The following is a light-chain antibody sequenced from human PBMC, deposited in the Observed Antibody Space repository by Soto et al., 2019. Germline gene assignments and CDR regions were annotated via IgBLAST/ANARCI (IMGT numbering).Light chain of an antibody. CDR3: QVWHIISDHVV. Sequence: SYELTQPPSVSVAPGQTARITCEGNNIGSKSVHWYQQKPGQAPVLGVYGDSDRPSGTPERFSGSDYGNTATLTIGGVEAGDEADYYCQVWHIISDHVVFGGGTKLTVL. CDR1: NIGSKS. CDR2: GDS. V-gene: IGLV3-21*02. J-gene: IGLJ2*01.